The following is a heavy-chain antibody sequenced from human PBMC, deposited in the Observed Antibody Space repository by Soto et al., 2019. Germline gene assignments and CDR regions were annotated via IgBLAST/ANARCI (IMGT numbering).Heavy chain of an antibody. J-gene: IGHJ4*02. CDR1: GFTFSSYG. Sequence: QVQLVESGGGVVQPGRSLRLSCAASGFTFSSYGMHWVRQASGKGLEWVAVISYDGSNKYYADSVKGRFTISRDNSKNTLYLQMNSLRAEDTAVYYCAKEELGYCSGGSCYTTDFDYWGQGTLVTVSS. D-gene: IGHD2-15*01. CDR2: ISYDGSNK. V-gene: IGHV3-30*18. CDR3: AKEELGYCSGGSCYTTDFDY.